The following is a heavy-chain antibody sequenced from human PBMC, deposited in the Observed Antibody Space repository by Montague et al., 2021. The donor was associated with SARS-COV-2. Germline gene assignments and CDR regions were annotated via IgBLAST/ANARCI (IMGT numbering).Heavy chain of an antibody. CDR3: AATSGDIVVVVAAYYGMDV. D-gene: IGHD2-15*01. CDR1: GFTFSSYE. CDR2: ISSSGSTI. V-gene: IGHV3-48*03. J-gene: IGHJ6*02. Sequence: SLRLSCAASGFTFSSYEMNWARQAPGKGLEWVSYISSSGSTIYYADSVKGRFTISRDNAKNSLYLQMNSLRAEDTAVYYCAATSGDIVVVVAAYYGMDVWGQGTTVTVSS.